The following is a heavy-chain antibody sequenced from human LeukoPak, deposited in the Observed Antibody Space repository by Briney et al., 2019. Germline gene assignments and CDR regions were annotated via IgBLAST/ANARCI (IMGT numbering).Heavy chain of an antibody. J-gene: IGHJ4*02. Sequence: SETLSLTCTVSSGSINNYHWSWLRQPAGKGLEWVGQIHTSGGTNYNPPLKSRVTMSIDTPENQFSLTIRSVTAADTAVYYCATRDISSGWSFDYWGQGTLVTVSS. V-gene: IGHV4-4*07. CDR3: ATRDISSGWSFDY. CDR1: SGSINNYH. CDR2: IHTSGGT. D-gene: IGHD6-19*01.